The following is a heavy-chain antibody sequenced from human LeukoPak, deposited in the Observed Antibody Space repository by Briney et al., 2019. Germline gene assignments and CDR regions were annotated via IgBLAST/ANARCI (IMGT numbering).Heavy chain of an antibody. J-gene: IGHJ4*02. CDR2: IKQGGSEK. Sequence: AGGSLRLSCAASGFTFSSYWMSWVRQAPGKGLEWVANIKQGGSEKYYVDSVKGRFTISRDNAKNSLYLQMNSLRAEDTAVYYCARDKLAWSLWFGELSLDYWGQGTLVTVSS. CDR3: ARDKLAWSLWFGELSLDY. D-gene: IGHD3-10*01. V-gene: IGHV3-7*01. CDR1: GFTFSSYW.